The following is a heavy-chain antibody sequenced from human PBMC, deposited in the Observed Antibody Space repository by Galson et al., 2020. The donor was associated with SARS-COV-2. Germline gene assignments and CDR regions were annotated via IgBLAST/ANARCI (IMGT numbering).Heavy chain of an antibody. J-gene: IGHJ6*02. CDR2: MNPNSGNT. Sequence: ASVKVSCKASGYTFTSYDINWVRQATGQGLEWMGWMNPNSGNTGYAQKFQGRVTMTRNTSISTAYMELSSLRSEDTAVYYCARGLWGINLDIAATHYYGMDVWGQGTTVTVSS. D-gene: IGHD6-6*01. CDR3: ARGLWGINLDIAATHYYGMDV. CDR1: GYTFTSYD. V-gene: IGHV1-8*01.